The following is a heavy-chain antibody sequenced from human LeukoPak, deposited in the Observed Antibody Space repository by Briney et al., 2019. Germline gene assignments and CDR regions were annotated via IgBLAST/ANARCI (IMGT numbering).Heavy chain of an antibody. CDR3: ARDSPGYYYDSSGYYASDAFDI. D-gene: IGHD3-22*01. Sequence: AASVKVSCKASGYTFTSYGISWVRQAPGQGLEWMGWISAYNGNTNYAQKLQGRVTMTTDTSTSTAYMELRSPRSDDTAVYYCARDSPGYYYDSSGYYASDAFDIWGQGTMVTVSS. CDR1: GYTFTSYG. V-gene: IGHV1-18*01. CDR2: ISAYNGNT. J-gene: IGHJ3*02.